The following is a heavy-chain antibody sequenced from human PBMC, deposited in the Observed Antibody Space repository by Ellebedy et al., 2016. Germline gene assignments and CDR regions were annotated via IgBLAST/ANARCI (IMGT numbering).Heavy chain of an antibody. CDR1: GFTFSSYW. V-gene: IGHV3-74*01. D-gene: IGHD2-21*02. Sequence: GESLKISCAASGFTFSSYWMHWVRQAPGKGLVWVSRIISDGSIINYADSVKGRFNISRGNAKNTLYLPMNSLRAEDTAVYYCVRELANCAGDCLYLWGQGTLVTVSS. CDR3: VRELANCAGDCLYL. J-gene: IGHJ4*02. CDR2: IISDGSII.